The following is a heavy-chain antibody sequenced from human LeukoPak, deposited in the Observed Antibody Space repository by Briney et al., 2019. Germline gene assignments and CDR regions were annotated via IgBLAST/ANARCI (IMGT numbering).Heavy chain of an antibody. J-gene: IGHJ4*02. D-gene: IGHD2-21*02. CDR2: IYYSGST. Sequence: PSETLSLTCTVSGGSISSYYWSWIRQPPGKGLEWIGSIYYSGSTYYNPSLKGRVTISVDTSKNQFSLKLSSVTAADTAVYYCASGGDCYWCIDYWGQGTLATVSS. CDR1: GGSISSYY. CDR3: ASGGDCYWCIDY. V-gene: IGHV4-59*05.